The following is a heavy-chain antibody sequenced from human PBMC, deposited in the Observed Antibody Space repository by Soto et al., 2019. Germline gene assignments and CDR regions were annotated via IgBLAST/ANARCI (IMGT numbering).Heavy chain of an antibody. V-gene: IGHV3-30*19. Sequence: QVQLVESGGGVVQPGTSLRVSCVGSGFTFRSYVIHWVRQAPGKGLEWVALTSYDGSDKYYGDSVRGRFTISRDNSRNTVGMQMGSLSLEDTALYYCARWGTTGGLDVWGQGTLVSVSS. CDR3: ARWGTTGGLDV. CDR2: TSYDGSDK. CDR1: GFTFRSYV. J-gene: IGHJ1*01. D-gene: IGHD3-16*01.